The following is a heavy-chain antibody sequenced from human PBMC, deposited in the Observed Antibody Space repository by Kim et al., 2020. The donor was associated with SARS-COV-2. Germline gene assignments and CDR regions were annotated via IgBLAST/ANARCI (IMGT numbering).Heavy chain of an antibody. Sequence: ASVKVSCKTSGYTFTTNAIHWVRQAPGQRLEWMGWINAGYDSTKYSQEFQGRVTFTSDTSASTVYTELRSLTSEETAGYYCSRSHSGANTDGYYVDYSGQ. CDR3: SRSHSGANTDGYYVDY. CDR1: GYTFTTNA. V-gene: IGHV1-3*01. J-gene: IGHJ4*02. D-gene: IGHD1-26*01. CDR2: INAGYDST.